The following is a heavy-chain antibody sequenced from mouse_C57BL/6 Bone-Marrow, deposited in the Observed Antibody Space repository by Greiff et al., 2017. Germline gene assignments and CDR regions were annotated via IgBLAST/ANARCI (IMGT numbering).Heavy chain of an antibody. CDR1: GYTFTSYW. D-gene: IGHD2-2*01. J-gene: IGHJ3*01. CDR2: IDPSDSYT. CDR3: ASYGYFAWLAY. V-gene: IGHV1-50*01. Sequence: VQLQQSGAELVKPGASVKLSCKASGYTFTSYWMQWVKQRPGQGLEWIGEIDPSDSYTNYNQKFKGKATLTVDTSSSTAYMQLSSLTSEDSTVYYCASYGYFAWLAYWGEGTPVTVSA.